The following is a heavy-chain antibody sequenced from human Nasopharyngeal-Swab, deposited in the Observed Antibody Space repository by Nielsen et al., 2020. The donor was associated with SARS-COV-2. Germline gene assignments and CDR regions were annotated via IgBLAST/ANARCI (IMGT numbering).Heavy chain of an antibody. J-gene: IGHJ4*02. CDR3: ARGSIYYASSLDY. Sequence: GVLKISCGTSGFPFSSYDMHWVRQVTGKGLEWVSTIGTASDTYYPGSVKGRFTISRENAKNSLYLQMNSLRAGDTAVYFCARGSIYYASSLDYWGLGTLVTVSS. V-gene: IGHV3-13*01. CDR1: GFPFSSYD. D-gene: IGHD3-22*01. CDR2: IGTASDT.